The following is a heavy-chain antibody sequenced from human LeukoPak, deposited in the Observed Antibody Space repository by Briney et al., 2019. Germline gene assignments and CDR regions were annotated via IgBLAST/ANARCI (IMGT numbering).Heavy chain of an antibody. V-gene: IGHV3-7*01. D-gene: IGHD6-13*01. CDR1: GFTFDDYA. J-gene: IGHJ4*02. CDR2: IKQDGSEK. CDR3: ARDKQLEYYFDY. Sequence: GGSLRLSCAASGFTFDDYAMHWVRQDPRKGLVWVANIKQDGSEKYYVDSVKGRFTISRDNAKNSLYLQMNSLRAEDTAVYYCARDKQLEYYFDYWGQGTLVTVSP.